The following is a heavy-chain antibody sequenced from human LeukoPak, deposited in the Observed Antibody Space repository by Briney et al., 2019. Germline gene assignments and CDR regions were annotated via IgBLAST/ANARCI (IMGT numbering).Heavy chain of an antibody. Sequence: ASVKVSCKASGYTFTGYYMHWVRQAPGQGLEWMGWNNPNSGGTNYAQKFQGRVTMTRDTSISTAYMELSRLRSDDTAVYYCARFQDEGGFGYYMDVWGKGTTVTVSS. J-gene: IGHJ6*03. CDR1: GYTFTGYY. D-gene: IGHD3-16*01. V-gene: IGHV1-2*02. CDR3: ARFQDEGGFGYYMDV. CDR2: NNPNSGGT.